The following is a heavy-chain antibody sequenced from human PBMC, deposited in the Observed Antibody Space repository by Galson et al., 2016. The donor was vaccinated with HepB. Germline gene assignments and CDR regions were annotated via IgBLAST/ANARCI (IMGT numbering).Heavy chain of an antibody. Sequence: SVKVSCKASGYTFTSYYMHWVRQAPGQGLGWMGIINPSGGTTNYAQKFQGRVTMTRDTSTSTVYMELRSLRSEDTAVYYCAKLMGSSDAFDMWGQGTTVTVSS. V-gene: IGHV1-46*01. CDR1: GYTFTSYY. D-gene: IGHD1-26*01. CDR3: AKLMGSSDAFDM. J-gene: IGHJ3*02. CDR2: INPSGGTT.